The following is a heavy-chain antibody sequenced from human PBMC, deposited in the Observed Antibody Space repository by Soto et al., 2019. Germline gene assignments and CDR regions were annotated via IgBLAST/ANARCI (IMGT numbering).Heavy chain of an antibody. J-gene: IGHJ6*02. V-gene: IGHV4-39*01. Sequence: QLQLQESGPGLVKPSETLSLTCTVSAGSISSSSYYWGWIRQPPGKGLEWIGSIYYSGSTYYNPSLKSRVTTSVDTSKNQFSLKLSSVTAADTAVYYCARRMTTNYGMDVWGQGTTVTVSS. CDR3: ARRMTTNYGMDV. D-gene: IGHD4-17*01. CDR2: IYYSGST. CDR1: AGSISSSSYY.